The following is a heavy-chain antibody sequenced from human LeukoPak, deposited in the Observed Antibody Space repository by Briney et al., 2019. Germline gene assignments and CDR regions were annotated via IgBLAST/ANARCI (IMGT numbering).Heavy chain of an antibody. V-gene: IGHV1-2*02. CDR1: GYTFTGYY. D-gene: IGHD6-19*01. Sequence: ASVKVSCKASGYTFTGYYMHWVRQAPGQGLEWMGWINPNSGGTNCAQKFQGRVTMTRDTSISTAYMELSRLRSDDTAVYYCARGSSAVALYYFDYWGQGTLVTVSS. CDR3: ARGSSAVALYYFDY. CDR2: INPNSGGT. J-gene: IGHJ4*02.